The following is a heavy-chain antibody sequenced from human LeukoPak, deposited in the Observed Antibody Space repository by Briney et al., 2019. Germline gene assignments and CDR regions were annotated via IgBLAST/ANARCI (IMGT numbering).Heavy chain of an antibody. CDR3: ARGGGRNTTMVWVFDY. Sequence: PGGSLRLSCAASGFTFSSYAMHWVRQAPGKGLEYVSGISTNGGSTYYADSVKGRFTISRDNSKNTLFLQMGSLGAEDMAVYYCARGGGRNTTMVWVFDYWGQGTLVTVPS. V-gene: IGHV3-64*02. CDR1: GFTFSSYA. D-gene: IGHD5-18*01. J-gene: IGHJ4*02. CDR2: ISTNGGST.